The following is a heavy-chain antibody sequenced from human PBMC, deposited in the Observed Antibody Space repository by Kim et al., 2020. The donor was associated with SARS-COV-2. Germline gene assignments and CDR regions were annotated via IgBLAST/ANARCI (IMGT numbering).Heavy chain of an antibody. CDR2: ISYDGNKK. CDR1: GFTFSNYA. J-gene: IGHJ4*02. V-gene: IGHV3-30-3*01. Sequence: GGSLRLSCAASGFTFSNYAMNWVRQAPGKGLEWVAVISYDGNKKYYADSLKGRFTISRDNSKNTLYLQMNSLRLEDTAVYYCARDTGYNKNYPDYWGQGTLVTVSS. D-gene: IGHD1-20*01. CDR3: ARDTGYNKNYPDY.